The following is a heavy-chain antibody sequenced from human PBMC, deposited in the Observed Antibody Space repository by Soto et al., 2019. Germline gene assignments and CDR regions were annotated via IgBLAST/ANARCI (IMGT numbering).Heavy chain of an antibody. Sequence: EVQLVESGGGLVQPGGSLRLSCAASGFTFSSYSMNWVRQAPGKGLEWVSYISSSSSTTDYADSVKGRFTISRDNAKNSLYLQMNSLRDEDTAVYYCARDAGRSGYYYDSSGYYAFDIWGQGTMVTVSS. CDR2: ISSSSSTT. D-gene: IGHD3-22*01. V-gene: IGHV3-48*02. J-gene: IGHJ3*02. CDR1: GFTFSSYS. CDR3: ARDAGRSGYYYDSSGYYAFDI.